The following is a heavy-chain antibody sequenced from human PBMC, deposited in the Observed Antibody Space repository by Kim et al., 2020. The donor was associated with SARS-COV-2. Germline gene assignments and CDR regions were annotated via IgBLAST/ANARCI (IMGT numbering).Heavy chain of an antibody. V-gene: IGHV3-72*01. J-gene: IGHJ4*02. D-gene: IGHD4-4*01. CDR3: TRTSKYGGGYFDY. Sequence: ECAASVRGRFVVSRAVSENSLYLQMNRLKTEDTAVYYCTRTSKYGGGYFDYWGRGTLVTVSS.